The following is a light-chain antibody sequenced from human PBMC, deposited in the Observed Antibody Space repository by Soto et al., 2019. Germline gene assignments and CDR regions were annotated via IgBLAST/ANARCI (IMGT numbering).Light chain of an antibody. V-gene: IGKV3-11*01. CDR3: QQRSNWPPVT. CDR2: DAF. CDR1: QSVGSY. J-gene: IGKJ4*01. Sequence: EIVLTQSPATLSLSPGERATLSCRASQSVGSYLAWYQQKPGQAPRLLIYDAFNRATGIPARFSGSGSGTDFTLTISSLEPEDFAVYYYQQRSNWPPVTFGGGTKVEIK.